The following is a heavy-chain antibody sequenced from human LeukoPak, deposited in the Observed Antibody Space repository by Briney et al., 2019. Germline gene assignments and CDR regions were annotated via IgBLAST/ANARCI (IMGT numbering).Heavy chain of an antibody. V-gene: IGHV1-18*01. CDR3: ARSLAEGFRRIAAAGTFDY. D-gene: IGHD6-13*01. Sequence: EASVKVSCKASGYTFTSYGISWVRQAPGQGLEWMGWISAYNGNTNYAQKLQGRVTMTTDTSTSTAYMELRSLRSDDTAVYYCARSLAEGFRRIAAAGTFDYWGQGTLVTVSS. CDR1: GYTFTSYG. J-gene: IGHJ4*02. CDR2: ISAYNGNT.